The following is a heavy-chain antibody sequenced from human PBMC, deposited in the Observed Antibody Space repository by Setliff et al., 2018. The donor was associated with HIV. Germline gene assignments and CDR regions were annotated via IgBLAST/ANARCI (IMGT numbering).Heavy chain of an antibody. CDR1: GGSISDSSYY. D-gene: IGHD4-4*01. CDR2: IHYSGST. J-gene: IGHJ6*03. Sequence: KPSETLSLTCTVSGGSISDSSYYWGWIRQSPGKGLEWIASIHYSGSTYYNPSLSSRVTVSVDTSKSQFSLRLSSVTAADAAVYYCARHPGDYGNYYYYYYMDVWGKGTTVTVSS. CDR3: ARHPGDYGNYYYYYYMDV. V-gene: IGHV4-39*01.